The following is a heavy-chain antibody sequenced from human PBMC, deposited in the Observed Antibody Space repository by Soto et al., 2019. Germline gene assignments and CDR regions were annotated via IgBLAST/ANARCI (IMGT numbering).Heavy chain of an antibody. CDR2: ISSDVNYK. J-gene: IGHJ4*02. D-gene: IGHD5-12*01. V-gene: IGHV3-30-3*01. CDR1: GFTFSSYA. CDR3: ARQKKRGVWLFDF. Sequence: QVQLVESGGGVVQPGRSLRLSCAASGFTFSSYALHWVRQAPGKGLDWVAVISSDVNYKYYADSVKGRFTISRDNSKTTLYLQMNSLRAEATAVYYGARQKKRGVWLFDFWGQGTLVTVSS.